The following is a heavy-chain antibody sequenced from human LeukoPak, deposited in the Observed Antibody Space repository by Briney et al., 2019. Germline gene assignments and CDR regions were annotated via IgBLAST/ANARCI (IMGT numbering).Heavy chain of an antibody. D-gene: IGHD3-22*01. CDR2: IKEDGSGI. CDR1: GFTFSSYW. V-gene: IGHV3-7*01. Sequence: GSLRLSCAASGFTFSSYWMSWVRQAPGKGLEWVANIKEDGSGIYYMDSVEGRFTISRDNAKKSLYLQMNSLRAEDTAVYYCARGDTSGYYYRFFDYWGQGTLVTVSS. CDR3: ARGDTSGYYYRFFDY. J-gene: IGHJ4*02.